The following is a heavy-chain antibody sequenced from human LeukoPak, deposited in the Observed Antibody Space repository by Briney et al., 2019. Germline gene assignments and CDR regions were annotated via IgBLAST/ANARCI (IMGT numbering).Heavy chain of an antibody. V-gene: IGHV3-53*04. CDR2: IYSGGRT. CDR1: GFTYSSYA. Sequence: PGGSLRLSCAASGFTYSSYAMSWVRQAPGKGLEWVSVIYSGGRTYYADSVKGRSTISSHNSKNTLYLQMNSLRAEDTAVYYCARVNGGGFDHWGQGTLVTVSA. J-gene: IGHJ4*02. D-gene: IGHD3-10*01. CDR3: ARVNGGGFDH.